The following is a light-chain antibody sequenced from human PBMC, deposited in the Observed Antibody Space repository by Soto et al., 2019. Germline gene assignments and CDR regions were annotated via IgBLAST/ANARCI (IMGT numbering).Light chain of an antibody. CDR3: QQYRT. J-gene: IGKJ1*01. Sequence: IVLTQSPGTLSLSPGERATLSCRASRSFASSSLAWYQQNPGQAPRLLIYEASSRATGIPDRFSGSGSGTDFTLTISRLEPEDFAVYYCQQYRTFGQGTKVDIK. CDR1: RSFASSS. V-gene: IGKV3-20*01. CDR2: EAS.